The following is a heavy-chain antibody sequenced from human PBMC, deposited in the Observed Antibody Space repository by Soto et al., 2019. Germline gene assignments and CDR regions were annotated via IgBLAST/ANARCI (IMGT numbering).Heavy chain of an antibody. Sequence: EVHLLESGGGVVQPGGARRLSCAASGFSFSKFAVSWVGQAPGKGLEGVSAISGDGESTFYVDSVKGRFTISRDNSKNDLFRQMNALCVEDTAVYYCASDWGDDSAFYDAFQVWGQGTMVSVSS. D-gene: IGHD3-22*01. J-gene: IGHJ3*01. CDR2: ISGDGEST. CDR3: ASDWGDDSAFYDAFQV. V-gene: IGHV3-23*01. CDR1: GFSFSKFA.